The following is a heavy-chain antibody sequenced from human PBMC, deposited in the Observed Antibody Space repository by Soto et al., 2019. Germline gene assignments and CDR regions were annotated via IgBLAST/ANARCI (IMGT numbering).Heavy chain of an antibody. CDR3: GRGGGGDW. D-gene: IGHD3-16*01. V-gene: IGHV3-74*01. J-gene: IGHJ4*02. CDR1: GFKFDYYW. CDR2: LQTDGSHP. Sequence: EVHLVASGGGLVQPGGSLRLSCVASGFKFDYYWMHWVRQATGEGLMWVSRLQTDGSHPDYAASVKGRCTISRDNAKNTLCLQVSELRVEGPGVCYCGRGGGGDWWGQGTGVPVSS.